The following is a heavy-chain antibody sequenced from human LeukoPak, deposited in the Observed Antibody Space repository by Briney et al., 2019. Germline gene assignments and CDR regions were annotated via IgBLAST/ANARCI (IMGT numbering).Heavy chain of an antibody. CDR1: GVTFSIYG. Sequence: GGSLRLSRVPCGVTFSIYGMLWVRHAPGKGRDWVAFIRYDGNNKYYADSVKGRFTISRDNSKNTVYLQMNSLRPEDTAVYYCAKDSGSADALDIWGQGTMVSVSS. J-gene: IGHJ3*02. D-gene: IGHD3-10*01. V-gene: IGHV3-30*02. CDR3: AKDSGSADALDI. CDR2: IRYDGNNK.